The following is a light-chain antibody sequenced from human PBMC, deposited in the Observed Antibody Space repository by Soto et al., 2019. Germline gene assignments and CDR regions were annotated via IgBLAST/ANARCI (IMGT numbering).Light chain of an antibody. CDR3: QQYDTPPYT. Sequence: DIVMTQSPDSLAVSLGERATINCKSSQSVLYSSNNKNYLAWYQQKPGQPPKLLIYWASLRESGVPDRFSGSGSGTDVTLTISSLHAEDVAVYCCQQYDTPPYTFGQGTKLEIK. J-gene: IGKJ2*01. CDR2: WAS. V-gene: IGKV4-1*01. CDR1: QSVLYSSNNKNY.